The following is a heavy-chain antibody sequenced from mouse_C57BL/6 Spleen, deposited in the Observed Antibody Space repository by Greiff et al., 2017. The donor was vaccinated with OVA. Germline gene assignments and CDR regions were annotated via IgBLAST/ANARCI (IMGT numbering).Heavy chain of an antibody. J-gene: IGHJ2*01. D-gene: IGHD3-3*01. Sequence: QVQLKESGPELVKPGASVKISCKASGYSFSSSWMNWVKQRPGKGLEWIGRIYPGDGDTNYNGTFKGKATLTADKSSSTAYMQLSSLTSEDSAVYFCARGGPWGYFDYWGQGTTLTVSS. V-gene: IGHV1-82*01. CDR3: ARGGPWGYFDY. CDR2: IYPGDGDT. CDR1: GYSFSSSW.